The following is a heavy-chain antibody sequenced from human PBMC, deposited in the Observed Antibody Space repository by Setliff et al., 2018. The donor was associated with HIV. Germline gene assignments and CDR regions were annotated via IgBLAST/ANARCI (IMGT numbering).Heavy chain of an antibody. CDR1: GGRFSNYG. V-gene: IGHV1-69*13. D-gene: IGHD3-9*01. J-gene: IGHJ6*03. Sequence: SVKVSCKASGGRFSNYGISWVRQAPGQGLEWMGGIIPIFGTTNYAQMCQGRVTMTADESTSTAYMELSSLRSEDTAVYYWARAVVPTYYDVLTGYVYYMDVWGKGTTVTVSS. CDR3: ARAVVPTYYDVLTGYVYYMDV. CDR2: IIPIFGTT.